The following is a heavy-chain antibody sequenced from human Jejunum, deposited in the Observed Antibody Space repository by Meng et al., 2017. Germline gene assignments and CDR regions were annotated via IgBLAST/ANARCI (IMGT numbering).Heavy chain of an antibody. CDR2: IKQDGSEE. Sequence: GGSLRLSCAASGFTFGSFWMSWVRRAPGKGLEWVANIKQDGSEEYYVDSVRGRFTISRDNAKKSVHLQMNSLTAEDTAVYYCARDRPRAALDDRSPDYFGMNVWGPGTTVTVSS. CDR1: GFTFGSFW. V-gene: IGHV3-7*01. J-gene: IGHJ6*02. D-gene: IGHD3-9*01. CDR3: ARDRPRAALDDRSPDYFGMNV.